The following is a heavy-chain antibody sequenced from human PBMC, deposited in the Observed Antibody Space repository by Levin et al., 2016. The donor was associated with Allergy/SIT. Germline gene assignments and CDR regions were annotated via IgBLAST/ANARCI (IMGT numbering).Heavy chain of an antibody. CDR3: AVNVAVAGGWVDP. CDR1: GGSITDSPYY. Sequence: SETLSLTCTVSGGSITDSPYYWGWIRQPPGKGLEWIGSAYYSGTIYYNPSLKSRVTISVDTSNNQFSLKLTSVIASDTAVYFCAVNVAVAGGWVDPWGQGILVTVSS. V-gene: IGHV4-39*01. D-gene: IGHD6-19*01. J-gene: IGHJ5*02. CDR2: AYYSGTI.